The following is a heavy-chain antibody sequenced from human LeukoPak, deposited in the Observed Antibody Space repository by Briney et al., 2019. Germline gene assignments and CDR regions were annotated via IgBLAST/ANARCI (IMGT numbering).Heavy chain of an antibody. Sequence: SETLSLTCTVSGGSISSGNYYWTWIRQPAGKGLELIGRIYTSGSTSYNPSLKSRVTMSVDTSKNQFSLKLSSVTAADTAVYYCARDGYYYDSSGYYGKFDYWGQGTLVTVSS. CDR3: ARDGYYYDSSGYYGKFDY. V-gene: IGHV4-61*02. J-gene: IGHJ4*02. CDR1: GGSISSGNYY. D-gene: IGHD3-22*01. CDR2: IYTSGST.